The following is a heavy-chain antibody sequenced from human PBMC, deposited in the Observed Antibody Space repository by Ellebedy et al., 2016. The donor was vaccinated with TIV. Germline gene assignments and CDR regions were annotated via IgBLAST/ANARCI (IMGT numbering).Heavy chain of an antibody. Sequence: GESLKISCAASGFTFRNFAMTWVRQAPGRGLEWVSSISSSGVSTDYADSVRGRVTISRDNSKKTLYLQMNSLRADDTALYYCAKLDSSGYYYGRFDYWGQGTLVTVSS. V-gene: IGHV3-23*01. D-gene: IGHD3-22*01. CDR3: AKLDSSGYYYGRFDY. CDR2: ISSSGVST. J-gene: IGHJ4*02. CDR1: GFTFRNFA.